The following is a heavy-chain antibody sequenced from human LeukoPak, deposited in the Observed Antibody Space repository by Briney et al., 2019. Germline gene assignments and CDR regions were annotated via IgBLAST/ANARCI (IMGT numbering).Heavy chain of an antibody. D-gene: IGHD2-2*01. CDR3: AREYVVVPAAIAIPADYYGMDV. Sequence: ASVKVSCKASGYTFTSYYMHWVRQAPGQGLEWVGIINPSGGSTSYAQKFQGRVTMTRDTSTSTVYMELSSLRSEDPAVYYCAREYVVVPAAIAIPADYYGMDVWGQGTTVTVSS. CDR1: GYTFTSYY. J-gene: IGHJ6*02. CDR2: INPSGGST. V-gene: IGHV1-46*01.